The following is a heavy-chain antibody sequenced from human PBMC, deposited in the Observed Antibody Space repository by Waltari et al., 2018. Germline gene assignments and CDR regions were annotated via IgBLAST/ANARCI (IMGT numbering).Heavy chain of an antibody. D-gene: IGHD3-16*02. Sequence: QVQLVESGGGVVLPGGALRLSCKASGVIFSRQDMNWVRQGPGMGLEWVSRIRFDGGQKFYADTVKGRVTVSRDNSRDTLYVTMESLRSGYTATYFCATQASISSPSFWGRGTLVTVSS. V-gene: IGHV3-30*02. CDR3: ATQASISSPSF. CDR2: IRFDGGQK. CDR1: GVIFSRQD. J-gene: IGHJ4*02.